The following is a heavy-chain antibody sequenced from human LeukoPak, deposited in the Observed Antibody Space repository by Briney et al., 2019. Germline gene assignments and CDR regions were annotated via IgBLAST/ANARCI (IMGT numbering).Heavy chain of an antibody. D-gene: IGHD3-22*01. Sequence: SETLSLTCTVSGGSISSGGYYWSWIRQHPGKGLEWIGCIYYSGSTYYNPSLKSRVTISVDTSKNQFSLKLSSVTAADTAVYYCARRYYYDSSRFDPWGQGTLVTVSS. CDR2: IYYSGST. CDR3: ARRYYYDSSRFDP. V-gene: IGHV4-31*03. CDR1: GGSISSGGYY. J-gene: IGHJ5*02.